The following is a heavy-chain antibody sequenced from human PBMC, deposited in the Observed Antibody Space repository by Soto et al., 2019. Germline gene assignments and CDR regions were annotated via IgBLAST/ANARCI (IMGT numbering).Heavy chain of an antibody. Sequence: QVQLVQSGGEVKKPGASVKVSCKASGYTFSTYGISWVRQAPGQGLKWMGWIGAYNGDTNYAQKLQGRVTMTTYTSTSTAYMELTSLRSDDTAIYYCARDRGYSPDSFDIWGQGTMVTVNS. J-gene: IGHJ3*02. V-gene: IGHV1-18*01. CDR3: ARDRGYSPDSFDI. CDR2: IGAYNGDT. D-gene: IGHD5-18*01. CDR1: GYTFSTYG.